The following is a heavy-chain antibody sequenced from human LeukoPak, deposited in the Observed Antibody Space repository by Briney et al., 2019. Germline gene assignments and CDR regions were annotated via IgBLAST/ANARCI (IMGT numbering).Heavy chain of an antibody. CDR1: GGTFSSYA. J-gene: IGHJ6*03. V-gene: IGHV1-69*05. Sequence: ASVKVSCKASGGTFSSYAISWVRQAPGQRLEWMGGIIPIFGTANYAQKFQGRVTNTTDESTSTAYMELSSLRSEDTAVYYCARAREGPRYYYYMDVWGKGTTVTVSS. CDR3: ARAREGPRYYYYMDV. CDR2: IIPIFGTA. D-gene: IGHD5-24*01.